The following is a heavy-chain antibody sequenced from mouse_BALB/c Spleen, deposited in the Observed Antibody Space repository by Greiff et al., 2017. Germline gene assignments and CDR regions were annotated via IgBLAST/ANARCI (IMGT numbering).Heavy chain of an antibody. CDR3: ARNWRLRYYFDY. CDR2: IHPNSGNT. J-gene: IGHJ2*01. CDR1: GYTFTSYW. V-gene: IGHV1S130*01. Sequence: VQLQQPGAELVRPGASVKLSCKASGYTFTSYWINWVKQRPGQGLEWIGEIHPNSGNTNYNEKFKGKATLTVDTSSSTAYVDLSSLTSEDSAVYYCARNWRLRYYFDYWGQGTTLTVSS. D-gene: IGHD2-2*01.